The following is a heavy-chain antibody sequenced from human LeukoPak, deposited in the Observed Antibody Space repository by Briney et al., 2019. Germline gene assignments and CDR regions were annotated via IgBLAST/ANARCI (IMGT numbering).Heavy chain of an antibody. J-gene: IGHJ4*02. Sequence: GGSLRLSCAASGFTFTDYWMTWVRQAPGKGLEWVANIKRDGSGNYYVDSVKSRFTVSRDNAKNSLYLQMNSLRDEDTAVYYCARDRGYCSGGSCHIHYFDSWGQGTLVTVSS. CDR2: IKRDGSGN. V-gene: IGHV3-7*04. CDR3: ARDRGYCSGGSCHIHYFDS. D-gene: IGHD2-15*01. CDR1: GFTFTDYW.